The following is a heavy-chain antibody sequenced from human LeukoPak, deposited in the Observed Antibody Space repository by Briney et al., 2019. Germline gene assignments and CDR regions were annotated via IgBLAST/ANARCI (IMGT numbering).Heavy chain of an antibody. D-gene: IGHD5-24*01. CDR2: IYPGDSDT. Sequence: GESLKISCKGSGYSFTSYWIGWVRQMPGKGLEWMGIIYPGDSDTRYSPSFQGQVTISADKSISTAYLQWSSLKASDTAMYYCARHPHDRDSYNLGRYYYYYMDVWGKGTTVTVSS. J-gene: IGHJ6*03. CDR3: ARHPHDRDSYNLGRYYYYYMDV. V-gene: IGHV5-51*01. CDR1: GYSFTSYW.